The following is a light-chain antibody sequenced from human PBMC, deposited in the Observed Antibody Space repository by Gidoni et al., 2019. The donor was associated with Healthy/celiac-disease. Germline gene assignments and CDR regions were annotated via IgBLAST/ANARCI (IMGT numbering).Light chain of an antibody. CDR2: QDS. J-gene: IGLJ1*01. Sequence: SYELTQPPSVSVSPGQTASITCSGDKLGDKYACWYQQKPGQSPVLVIYQDSKLPSGIPERFSGSNSGNTATLTISGTQAMDEADYYCQAWDSGTVFGTGTKVTVL. CDR3: QAWDSGTV. CDR1: KLGDKY. V-gene: IGLV3-1*01.